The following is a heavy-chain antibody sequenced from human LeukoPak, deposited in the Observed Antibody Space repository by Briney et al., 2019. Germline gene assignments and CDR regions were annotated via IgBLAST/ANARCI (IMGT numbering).Heavy chain of an antibody. CDR2: ISSSGGGT. J-gene: IGHJ4*02. D-gene: IGHD2-21*02. V-gene: IGHV3-23*01. Sequence: GGSLRLSCGASGFTFSNYAMSWVRQAPGKGLEWVSTISSSGGGTYYAGSVKGHFTISRDNSKNTLYLQMNSLRAEDTALYYCVKHRSDEARCGGDCLDYWGQGTLVTVSS. CDR3: VKHRSDEARCGGDCLDY. CDR1: GFTFSNYA.